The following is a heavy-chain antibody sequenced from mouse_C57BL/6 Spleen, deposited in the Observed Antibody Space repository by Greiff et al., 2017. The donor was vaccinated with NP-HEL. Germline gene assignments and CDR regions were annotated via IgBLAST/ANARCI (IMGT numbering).Heavy chain of an antibody. V-gene: IGHV1-61*01. CDR3: ARKGSYSYAMDY. J-gene: IGHJ4*01. CDR2: IYPSDSET. CDR1: GYTFTSYW. D-gene: IGHD1-1*02. Sequence: VQLQQPGAELVRPGSSVKLSCKASGYTFTSYWMDWVKQRPGQGLEWIGNIYPSDSETHYNQKFKDKATLTVDKSSSTAYMQLSSLTSEDSAVYYCARKGSYSYAMDYWGQGTSVTVSS.